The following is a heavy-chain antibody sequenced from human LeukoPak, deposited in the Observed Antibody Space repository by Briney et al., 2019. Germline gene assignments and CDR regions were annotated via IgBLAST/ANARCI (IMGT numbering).Heavy chain of an antibody. CDR1: GYTFTSYS. CDR2: ISAYNGNT. D-gene: IGHD2-2*02. J-gene: IGHJ4*02. Sequence: GASVKASCKASGYTFTSYSISWVRQAPGQGLEWMGWISAYNGNTNYAQKLQGRVTMTTDTSTSTAYMELRSLRSDDTAVYYCARNVVGDCSSTSCYTDYWGQGTLITVSS. CDR3: ARNVVGDCSSTSCYTDY. V-gene: IGHV1-18*01.